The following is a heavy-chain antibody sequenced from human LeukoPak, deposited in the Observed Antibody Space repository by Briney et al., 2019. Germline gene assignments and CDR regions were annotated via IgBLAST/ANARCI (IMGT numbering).Heavy chain of an antibody. J-gene: IGHJ4*02. V-gene: IGHV4-4*02. D-gene: IGHD3-10*01. CDR1: GVSISSSNR. CDR3: SSGSYYLPSN. Sequence: SETLSLTCDVSGVSISSSNRWSWVRQPPGKGLEWIGNFYHSGSTYYNPSLKSRVTISEDTSKNQFSLRLSSLTAADTAVYYCSSGSYYLPSNWGQGILVTVSS. CDR2: FYHSGST.